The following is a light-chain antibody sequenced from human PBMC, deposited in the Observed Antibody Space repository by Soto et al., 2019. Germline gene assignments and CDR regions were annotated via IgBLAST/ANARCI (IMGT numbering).Light chain of an antibody. CDR3: QQYNNWPPT. J-gene: IGKJ1*01. Sequence: EIVVTQSLCTLSLYTGERATLSCRASQSVSSSYLAWYQQEPGQAPRLLIYGASSRATGIPARFSGSGSGTEFTLTISSLQSEDFAVYYCQQYNNWPPTFGQGTKVDIK. CDR2: GAS. CDR1: QSVSSSY. V-gene: IGKV3-15*01.